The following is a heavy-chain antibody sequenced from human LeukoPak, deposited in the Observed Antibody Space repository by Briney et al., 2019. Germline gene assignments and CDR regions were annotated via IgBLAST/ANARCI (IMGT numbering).Heavy chain of an antibody. CDR1: GFTFDDSA. CDR3: AKDGAYRSGWYSGFDY. J-gene: IGHJ4*02. V-gene: IGHV3-43*02. CDR2: ISGDGGRT. Sequence: GGSLRLSCAASGFTFDDSAMHWVRQTPGKGLEWVSLISGDGGRTYYADSMKGRFTISRDNSKNSLYLQMNSLRTEDTAVYYCAKDGAYRSGWYSGFDYWSQGTLVTVSS. D-gene: IGHD6-19*01.